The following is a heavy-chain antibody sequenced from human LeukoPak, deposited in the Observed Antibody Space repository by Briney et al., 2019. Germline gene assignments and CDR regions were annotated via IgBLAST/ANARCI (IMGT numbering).Heavy chain of an antibody. D-gene: IGHD6-13*01. CDR3: ATLTAAAVYWYFDL. J-gene: IGHJ2*01. V-gene: IGHV4-4*02. Sequence: SETLSLTCAVSGGSISSSNWWSWFRQPPGKGLEWIGEIYHSGSTKYNPSLNSRVTMSVDKSKNHFSPNLSSVTAADTAVYYCATLTAAAVYWYFDLWGRGTLVTVSS. CDR1: GGSISSSNW. CDR2: IYHSGST.